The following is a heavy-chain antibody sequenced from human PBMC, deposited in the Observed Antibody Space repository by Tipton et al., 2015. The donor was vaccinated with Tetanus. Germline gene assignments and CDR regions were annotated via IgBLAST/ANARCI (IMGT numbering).Heavy chain of an antibody. CDR1: GFTFSHYV. CDR2: TSYDGSNK. V-gene: IGHV3-30*03. D-gene: IGHD3-10*01. CDR3: AASILMPRGDHFDS. Sequence: SLRLSCAASGFTFSHYVMHWVRQAPGKGLEWVAATSYDGSNKFYAGSVKGRFTISRDNSKNTVYLQMNSLGYEDTAVYYCAASILMPRGDHFDSWGQGTLVTVSS. J-gene: IGHJ5*01.